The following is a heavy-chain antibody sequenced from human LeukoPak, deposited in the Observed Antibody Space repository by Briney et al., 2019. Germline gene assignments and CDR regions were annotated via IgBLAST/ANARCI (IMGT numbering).Heavy chain of an antibody. J-gene: IGHJ4*02. D-gene: IGHD5-18*01. V-gene: IGHV3-21*01. CDR2: ISSSSSYI. CDR1: GFTFISYS. Sequence: GGSLRLSCAASGFTFISYSMNWVRQAPGKGLEWVSSISSSSSYIYYADSVKGRFTISRDNAENSLYLQMNSLRAEDTAVYYCARHLSGVTGYTYGRGIDYWGQGTLVTVSS. CDR3: ARHLSGVTGYTYGRGIDY.